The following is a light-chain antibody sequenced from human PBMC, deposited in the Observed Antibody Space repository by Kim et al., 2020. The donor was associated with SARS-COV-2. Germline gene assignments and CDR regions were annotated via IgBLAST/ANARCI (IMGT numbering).Light chain of an antibody. CDR1: KLGNKY. J-gene: IGLJ3*02. CDR3: QAWDSTTWV. V-gene: IGLV3-1*01. Sequence: VSPGQTASITCSGDKLGNKYVCWYRQKPGQSPFLVIYQDSLRPSGIPERFSGSNSGNTATLTISGTQAMDEADYYCQAWDSTTWVFGGGTQLTVL. CDR2: QDS.